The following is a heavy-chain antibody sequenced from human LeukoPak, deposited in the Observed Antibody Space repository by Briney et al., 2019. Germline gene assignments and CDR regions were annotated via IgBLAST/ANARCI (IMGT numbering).Heavy chain of an antibody. CDR1: GFTFTSYT. J-gene: IGHJ3*02. Sequence: GGSLRLSCAASGFTFTSYTMNWVRQAPGKGLEWISYIRTSGGVVSYTDSVRGRFTISTDSAKNSLYLQMNSLRDDDTAVYYCATPSSYGSGSYSPEDAFDIWGQGTMVTVSS. CDR3: ATPSSYGSGSYSPEDAFDI. D-gene: IGHD3-10*01. CDR2: IRTSGGVV. V-gene: IGHV3-48*02.